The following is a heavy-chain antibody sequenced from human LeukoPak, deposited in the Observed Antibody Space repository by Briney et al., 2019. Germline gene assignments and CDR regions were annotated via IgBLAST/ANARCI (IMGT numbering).Heavy chain of an antibody. J-gene: IGHJ6*02. D-gene: IGHD4-17*01. CDR2: IWYDGSNK. CDR3: ARGPPEDYGDSYYYYYYGMDV. CDR1: GFTFSSYG. V-gene: IGHV3-33*01. Sequence: PGGSLRLSCAASGFTFSSYGMHWVRRAPGKGPEWVAVIWYDGSNKYYADSVKGRFTISRDNSKNTLYLQMNSLRAEDTAVYYCARGPPEDYGDSYYYYYYGMDVWGQGTTVTVSS.